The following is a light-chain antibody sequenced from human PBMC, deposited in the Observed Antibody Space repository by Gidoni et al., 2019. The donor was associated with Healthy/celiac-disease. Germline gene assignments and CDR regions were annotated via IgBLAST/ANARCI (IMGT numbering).Light chain of an antibody. CDR2: GAS. Sequence: EIVMTQSPATLSVSPGERATLSCRASQSVSSNLAWYQQKPGQAPRRLIYGASTRATGIPARFSGSGSGTEFTLTISSLQSEDFAVYYCQQYNNWPREYTFGQGTKLEIK. CDR1: QSVSSN. V-gene: IGKV3-15*01. J-gene: IGKJ2*01. CDR3: QQYNNWPREYT.